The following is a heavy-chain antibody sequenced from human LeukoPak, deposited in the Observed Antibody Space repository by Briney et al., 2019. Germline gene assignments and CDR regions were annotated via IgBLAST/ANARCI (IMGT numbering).Heavy chain of an antibody. Sequence: SQTLSLTCAISGDSVSSNRAAWNWIRQSPSRGLEWLGRTYYRSKWYNDYAVSVKSRITINPDTSKNQFSLQLNSVTPEDTAVYYCARGVQLWLGQYIMDTDAFDIWGQGATVAVSS. J-gene: IGHJ3*02. CDR1: GDSVSSNRAA. V-gene: IGHV6-1*01. CDR3: ARGVQLWLGQYIMDTDAFDI. D-gene: IGHD5-18*01. CDR2: TYYRSKWYN.